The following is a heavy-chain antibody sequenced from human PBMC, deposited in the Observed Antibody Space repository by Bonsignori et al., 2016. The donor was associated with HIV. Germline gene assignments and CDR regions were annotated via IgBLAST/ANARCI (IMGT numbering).Heavy chain of an antibody. CDR3: ARSSIYGDSGLLHFDY. D-gene: IGHD4-17*01. CDR1: GYSISSGWY. J-gene: IGHJ4*02. Sequence: QVHLQESGPGLVKPSETLSLSCVVSGYSISSGWYWGWIRQTPEKGLEWIGSIYHSGHTYSNPSLKSRVTLSVDPSKNQVSLRLNSVTASDSAVYYCARSSIYGDSGLLHFDYWGPGNPGHRLL. CDR2: IYHSGHT. V-gene: IGHV4-38-2*01.